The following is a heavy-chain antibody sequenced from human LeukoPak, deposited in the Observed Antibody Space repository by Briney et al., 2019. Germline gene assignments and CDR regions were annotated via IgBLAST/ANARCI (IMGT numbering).Heavy chain of an antibody. V-gene: IGHV4-34*01. CDR1: GGSFSGYY. CDR3: ARDGYYYDSSGYFDY. J-gene: IGHJ4*02. Sequence: KPSETLSLTCAVYGGSFSGYYWSWIRQPPGKGLEWIGEINHSGSTNYNPSLKSRVTISVDKSKNQFSLKLSSVTAADTAVYYCARDGYYYDSSGYFDYWGQGTLVTVSS. CDR2: INHSGST. D-gene: IGHD3-22*01.